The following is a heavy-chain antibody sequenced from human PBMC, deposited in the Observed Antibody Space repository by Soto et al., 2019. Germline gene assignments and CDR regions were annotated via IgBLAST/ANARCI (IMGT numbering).Heavy chain of an antibody. CDR3: ASAYSDAFDI. V-gene: IGHV3-11*01. Sequence: QVQLVESGGGLVKPGGSLRLSCAASGFTFSDYYMTWIRQAPGKGLEWDSYISSSGTGIYYADSVKGRFTTSRDNAKNSPYLQMSSLRAEDTAVYYCASAYSDAFDIWGQGTLVTVSS. D-gene: IGHD2-15*01. J-gene: IGHJ3*02. CDR1: GFTFSDYY. CDR2: ISSSGTGI.